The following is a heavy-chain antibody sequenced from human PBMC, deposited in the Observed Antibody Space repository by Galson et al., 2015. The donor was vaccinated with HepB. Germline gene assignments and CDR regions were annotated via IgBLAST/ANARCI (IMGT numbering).Heavy chain of an antibody. CDR3: ARASIAAAGTPVDY. CDR1: GGTFSSYT. J-gene: IGHJ4*02. D-gene: IGHD6-13*01. V-gene: IGHV1-69*02. Sequence: SVKVSCKASGGTFSSYTISWVRQAPGQGLEWMGRIIPIHGIANYAQKFQGRVTITADKSTSTAYMELSSLRSEDTAVYYCARASIAAAGTPVDYWGQGTLVTVSS. CDR2: IIPIHGIA.